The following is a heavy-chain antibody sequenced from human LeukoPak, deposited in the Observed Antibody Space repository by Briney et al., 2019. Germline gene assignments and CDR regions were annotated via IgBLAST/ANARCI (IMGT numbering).Heavy chain of an antibody. Sequence: ASVKASCKASGYTFTSYGISWVRQAPGQGLEWMGWISAYNGNTNYAQKLQGRVTMTTDTSTSTAYMELRSLRSDDTAVYYCARVSPLTISKTFSYYYYGMDVWGQGTTVTVSS. J-gene: IGHJ6*02. CDR3: ARVSPLTISKTFSYYYYGMDV. CDR1: GYTFTSYG. CDR2: ISAYNGNT. V-gene: IGHV1-18*01. D-gene: IGHD3-3*01.